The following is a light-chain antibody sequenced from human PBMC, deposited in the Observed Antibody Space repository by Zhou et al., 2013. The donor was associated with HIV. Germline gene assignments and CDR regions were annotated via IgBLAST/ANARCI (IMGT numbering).Light chain of an antibody. Sequence: EIVLTQSPGTLSLSPGERATLSCRASQIITNNQLAWYQQKAGQAPRLLIYGSSGRATGIPDRFSGSGSGTDFTLTISRLEPEDYAVYYCQHYVTSPITFGQGTTG. CDR3: QHYVTSPIT. CDR1: QIITNNQ. J-gene: IGKJ5*01. V-gene: IGKV3-20*01. CDR2: GSS.